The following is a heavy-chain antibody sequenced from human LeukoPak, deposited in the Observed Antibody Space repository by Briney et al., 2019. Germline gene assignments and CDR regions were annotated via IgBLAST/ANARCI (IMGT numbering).Heavy chain of an antibody. CDR1: GYTLTELS. CDR2: FDPEDGET. V-gene: IGHV1-24*01. D-gene: IGHD6-13*01. CDR3: ARAGSSWYDGMDV. Sequence: ASVKVSCKVSGYTLTELSMHWVRQAPGKGLEWMGGFDPEDGETIYAQKLQGRVTMTTDTSTSTAYMELRSLRSDDTAVYYCARAGSSWYDGMDVWGQGTTVTVSS. J-gene: IGHJ6*02.